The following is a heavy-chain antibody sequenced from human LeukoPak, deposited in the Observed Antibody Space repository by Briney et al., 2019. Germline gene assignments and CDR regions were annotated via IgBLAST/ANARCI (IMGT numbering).Heavy chain of an antibody. CDR1: GYSFTSYW. D-gene: IGHD2-21*02. V-gene: IGHV5-51*01. CDR3: ARQGLGGGDGSGAFDI. Sequence: PGESLKISCKGSGYSFTSYWIGWVRPMPGKGLEWMGIIYPGDSDTRYSPSFQGQVTMTADKSIGTAYLQWSSLKASDTAMYYCARQGLGGGDGSGAFDIWGQGTMVTVSS. J-gene: IGHJ3*02. CDR2: IYPGDSDT.